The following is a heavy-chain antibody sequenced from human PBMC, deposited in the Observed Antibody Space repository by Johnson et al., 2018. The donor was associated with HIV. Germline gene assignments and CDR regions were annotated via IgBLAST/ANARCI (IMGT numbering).Heavy chain of an antibody. J-gene: IGHJ3*02. CDR1: GFTFSSYA. CDR2: IWYDGSNK. V-gene: IGHV3-33*08. CDR3: ASSNVVGYSNYPDAFDI. Sequence: QVQLVESGGGVVQPGRSLRLSCAASGFTFSSYAMHWVRQAPGKGLEWVAVIWYDGSNKYYADSVKGRFTISRDNSKNTLYLQMNSLRAEDTAVYYCASSNVVGYSNYPDAFDIWGQGTMVTVSS. D-gene: IGHD6-13*01.